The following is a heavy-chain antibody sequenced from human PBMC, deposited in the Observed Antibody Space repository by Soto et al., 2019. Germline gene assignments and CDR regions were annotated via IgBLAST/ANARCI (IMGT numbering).Heavy chain of an antibody. D-gene: IGHD3-10*02. CDR1: GGSVYDFY. CDR3: ARGHGIYVRFDS. V-gene: IGHV4-59*02. CDR2: IYNNGRT. J-gene: IGHJ4*02. Sequence: AETLSLTCSVSGGSVYDFYWNWLRQTPGKGLEWIGNIYNNGRTNYNPSLKNRVTISIDTSKNQFSLHLSSVTTADTAMYFCARGHGIYVRFDSWGQGTLVTVSS.